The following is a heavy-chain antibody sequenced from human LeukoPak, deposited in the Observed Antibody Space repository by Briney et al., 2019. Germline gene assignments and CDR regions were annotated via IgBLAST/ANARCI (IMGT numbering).Heavy chain of an antibody. CDR3: ASPSPGFDP. CDR2: IYYGGST. Sequence: SETLSLTCTVSGGSISTYYWTWIRQPPGKGLEWIGYIYYGGSTNYNPSLKSRVTISADTSKNHFSLKVSAVTAADTAVYYCASPSPGFDPWGQGTLVTVSS. J-gene: IGHJ5*02. CDR1: GGSISTYY. V-gene: IGHV4-59*01.